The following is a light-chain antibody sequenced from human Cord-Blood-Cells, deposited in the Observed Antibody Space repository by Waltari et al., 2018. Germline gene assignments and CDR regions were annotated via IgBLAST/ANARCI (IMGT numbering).Light chain of an antibody. CDR2: DAA. J-gene: IGKJ3*01. CDR3: QQRSNCPPFT. Sequence: ELVLTQSPATLSLSPGERATLSCRASQSVSSYLAWYRQQPGQAPRLLIYDAANRGTGSPARFRGSASGTYFALTISSLEPEDFAVYYCQQRSNCPPFTFGPGTKVDIK. V-gene: IGKV3-11*01. CDR1: QSVSSY.